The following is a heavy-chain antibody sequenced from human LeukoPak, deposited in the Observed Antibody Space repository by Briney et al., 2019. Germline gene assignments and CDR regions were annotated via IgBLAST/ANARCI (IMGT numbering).Heavy chain of an antibody. J-gene: IGHJ5*02. CDR1: GGSFSGYY. V-gene: IGHV4-34*01. Sequence: PSETLSLTCAVYGGSFSGYYWSWIRQPPGKGLEGIGEINHSGSTNYNPSLKSRVTISVDTSKNQFSLKLSSVTAADTAVYYCARGLIGYCSSTSNNWFDPWGQGTLVTVSS. CDR2: INHSGST. CDR3: ARGLIGYCSSTSNNWFDP. D-gene: IGHD2-2*01.